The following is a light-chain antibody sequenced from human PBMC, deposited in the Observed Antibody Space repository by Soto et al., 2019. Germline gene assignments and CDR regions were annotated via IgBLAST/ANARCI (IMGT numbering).Light chain of an antibody. J-gene: IGLJ1*01. V-gene: IGLV1-47*01. CDR1: SSNIGSNY. CDR3: SAWDDSLSGYV. Sequence: QSALTQPPSASGTPGQRVTISCSGSSSNIGSNYVYWYQQLPGTAPIIIIYRNNQRPSGVPDRISGSKSGTSASLAISGLRSEDEADYYCSAWDDSLSGYVFGTGTKVTVL. CDR2: RNN.